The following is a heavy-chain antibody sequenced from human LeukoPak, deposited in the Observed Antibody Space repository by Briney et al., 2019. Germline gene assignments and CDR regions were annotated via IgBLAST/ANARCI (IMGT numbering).Heavy chain of an antibody. CDR2: IRGSGAT. CDR3: VRDRAGTQDWVEFDP. Sequence: GGSLRLSCAVSGISVTNSHMDWVRQAPGKGLEWVSLIRGSGATLYADSVKGRFTISRDDSKNTVYLQMNSLRVEDTAVYFCVRDRAGTQDWVEFDPWGQGTLVTVSS. V-gene: IGHV3-66*03. D-gene: IGHD3-10*01. J-gene: IGHJ5*02. CDR1: GISVTNSH.